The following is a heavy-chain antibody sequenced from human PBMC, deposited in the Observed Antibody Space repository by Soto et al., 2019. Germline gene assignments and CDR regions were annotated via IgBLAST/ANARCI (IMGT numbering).Heavy chain of an antibody. CDR2: ISGSGGST. CDR3: AKAKVAAPRGYYGMDL. CDR1: GFTFSSYA. V-gene: IGHV3-23*01. J-gene: IGHJ6*02. D-gene: IGHD5-12*01. Sequence: VGSLRLSCAASGFTFSSYAMSWVRQAPGKGLEWVSAISGSGGSTYYPDSVKGRFTISRDNSNNTLYLQMNRLRAEDTAVYYCAKAKVAAPRGYYGMDLWGQGTTVTVSS.